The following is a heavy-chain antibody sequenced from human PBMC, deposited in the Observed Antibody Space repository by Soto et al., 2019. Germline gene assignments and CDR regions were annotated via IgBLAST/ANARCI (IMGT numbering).Heavy chain of an antibody. D-gene: IGHD3-22*01. CDR2: MNPNSGNT. CDR3: ARGPPYYYDSSSDYVPNES. Sequence: ASVKVSCKASGYTFTSYYINWVRQATGQWRELMGWMNPNSGNTGYAQKFQGRVTMTRNTSINTAYMDLSSLRSEDTAVYYCARGPPYYYDSSSDYVPNESWGQGTLVPVSS. J-gene: IGHJ5*02. V-gene: IGHV1-8*01. CDR1: GYTFTSYY.